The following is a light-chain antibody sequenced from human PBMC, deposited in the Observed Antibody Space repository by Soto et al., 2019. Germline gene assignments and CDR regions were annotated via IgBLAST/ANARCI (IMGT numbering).Light chain of an antibody. CDR3: QQYNSYSST. Sequence: DIQMTQSPSTLSASVGDRVTITCRASQSISSWLAWYQQKPGKAPNLLIYKASNLQRGVPSRFSGSGSGTEFTLTISSLQPDDFATYYCQQYNSYSSTFGQGTKLEIK. V-gene: IGKV1-5*03. CDR1: QSISSW. CDR2: KAS. J-gene: IGKJ2*02.